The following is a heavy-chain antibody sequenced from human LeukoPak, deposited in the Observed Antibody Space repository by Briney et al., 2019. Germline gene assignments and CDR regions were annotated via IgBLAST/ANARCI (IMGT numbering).Heavy chain of an antibody. CDR3: ASPSSGQSFDI. CDR1: GFTFSSYA. J-gene: IGHJ3*02. D-gene: IGHD6-19*01. V-gene: IGHV3-23*01. Sequence: GGSLRLSCAVAGFTFSSYAMTWVRQAPGKGLEWVSGISGSGGSTYYADSVKGRFTVSRDNSKNTLYLQMHSLRAEDTAVYYCASPSSGQSFDIWGQGTMVTVSS. CDR2: ISGSGGST.